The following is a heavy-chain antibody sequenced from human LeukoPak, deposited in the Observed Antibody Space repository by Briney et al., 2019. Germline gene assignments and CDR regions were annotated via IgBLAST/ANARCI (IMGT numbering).Heavy chain of an antibody. Sequence: QTGGSLRLSCAASGFTFSSYGMHWVRQAPGKGLEWVAVIWYDGSNKYYADSVKGRFTISRDNSKNTLYLQMNSLRAEDTAVYYCARGVLWFGELPISPSYYFDYSGQGTLVTVSS. CDR1: GFTFSSYG. CDR3: ARGVLWFGELPISPSYYFDY. V-gene: IGHV3-33*01. J-gene: IGHJ4*02. CDR2: IWYDGSNK. D-gene: IGHD3-10*01.